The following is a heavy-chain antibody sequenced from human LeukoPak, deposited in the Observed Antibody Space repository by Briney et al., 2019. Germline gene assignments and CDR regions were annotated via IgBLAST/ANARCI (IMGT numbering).Heavy chain of an antibody. J-gene: IGHJ4*01. Sequence: SETLSLTCTVSGGSISGYHWTWIRQSPGKGLEWIGYIYDSGSTNYNPSLKSRVTISVDTSKNQFSLKLSSVTAADTAVYYCARSLRGRGEGVHYPFDYRGHGTLVTVSS. D-gene: IGHD3-16*01. CDR3: ARSLRGRGEGVHYPFDY. CDR1: GGSISGYH. V-gene: IGHV4-59*01. CDR2: IYDSGST.